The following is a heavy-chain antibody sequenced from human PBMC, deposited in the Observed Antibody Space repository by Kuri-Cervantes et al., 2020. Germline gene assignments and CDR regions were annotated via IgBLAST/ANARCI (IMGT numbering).Heavy chain of an antibody. D-gene: IGHD1-26*01. CDR1: GFTFSNCW. Sequence: GESLKISCAASGFTFSNCWMNWVRQAPGKGLEWVATIKQDGSETYYLDSLRGRFTISRDNAKNLLFLQMNSLRAEDTAVYYCARDGRGSDSRFHWFDPWGQGTMVTVSS. V-gene: IGHV3-7*01. CDR2: IKQDGSET. CDR3: ARDGRGSDSRFHWFDP. J-gene: IGHJ5*02.